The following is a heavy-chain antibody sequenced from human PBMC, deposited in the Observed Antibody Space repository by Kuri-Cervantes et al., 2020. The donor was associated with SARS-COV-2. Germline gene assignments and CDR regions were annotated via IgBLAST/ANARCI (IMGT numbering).Heavy chain of an antibody. CDR2: ISGSGGST. D-gene: IGHD3-22*01. CDR1: GFTFSSYA. CDR3: AKDHQYYYDSSGYYYFGY. Sequence: GGSLRLSCAASGFTFSSYAMSWVRQAPGKGLEWVSAISGSGGSTYYADSVKGRFTISRDNSKSTLYLQMNSLRAEDTAVYYCAKDHQYYYDSSGYYYFGYWGQGTLVTVSS. J-gene: IGHJ4*02. V-gene: IGHV3-23*01.